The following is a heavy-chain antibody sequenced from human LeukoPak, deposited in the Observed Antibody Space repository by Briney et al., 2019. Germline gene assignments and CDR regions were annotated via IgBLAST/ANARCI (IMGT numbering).Heavy chain of an antibody. CDR2: LCANDGNT. J-gene: IGHJ4*02. CDR1: GFTFSTYA. D-gene: IGHD4-17*01. Sequence: GGSLRLSCTASGFTFSTYAMTWVRQAPGMGLEWVSVLCANDGNTYYADSVKGRFTISRDNSKNTLYLQMNSLRAEDTAVYYCARDSLTVTGGFDYWGQGTLVTVSS. CDR3: ARDSLTVTGGFDY. V-gene: IGHV3-23*01.